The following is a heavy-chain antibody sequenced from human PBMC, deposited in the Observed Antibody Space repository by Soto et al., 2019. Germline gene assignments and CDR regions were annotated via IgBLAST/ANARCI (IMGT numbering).Heavy chain of an antibody. CDR1: GFPFSTYS. V-gene: IGHV3-48*02. CDR2: ISASTLTT. D-gene: IGHD2-2*01. Sequence: EVELVESGGGLVQPGGSLRLSCAAYGFPFSTYSMRWVRQAPGKGLEWISYISASTLTTFYADSVKGRFTISRDTAQNSLYLQMSSLRDEDTAVYYCARAPQLVAPAATGFDSWGQGTLVTVSS. J-gene: IGHJ4*02. CDR3: ARAPQLVAPAATGFDS.